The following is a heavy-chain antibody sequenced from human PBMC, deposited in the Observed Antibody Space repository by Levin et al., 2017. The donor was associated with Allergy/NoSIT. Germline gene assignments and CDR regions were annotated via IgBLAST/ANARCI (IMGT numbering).Heavy chain of an antibody. Sequence: TSETLSLTCTVSGGSISRSSYYWGWIRQPPGKGLEWIGSINHSGSTYYNPSLKTRVTISVDTSVDTSKNQFSLKLSSVTAADTAVYYCARMGPTVTTRVYFDYWGQGTLVTVSS. CDR1: GGSISRSSYY. V-gene: IGHV4-39*01. D-gene: IGHD4-17*01. CDR2: INHSGST. J-gene: IGHJ4*02. CDR3: ARMGPTVTTRVYFDY.